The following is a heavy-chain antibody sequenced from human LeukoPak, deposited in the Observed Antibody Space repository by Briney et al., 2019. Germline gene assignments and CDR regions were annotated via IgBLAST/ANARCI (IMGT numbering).Heavy chain of an antibody. V-gene: IGHV4-30-4*08. CDR3: ARKGNYDYGDAFDI. CDR2: IYYSGST. D-gene: IGHD4-17*01. J-gene: IGHJ3*02. Sequence: SQTLSLTCTVSGVSISSGDYYWSWIRQPPGKGLEWIGYIYYSGSTYYNPSLKSRVTISVDTSKNQFSLKLSSVTAADTAVYYCARKGNYDYGDAFDIWGQGTMVTVSS. CDR1: GVSISSGDYY.